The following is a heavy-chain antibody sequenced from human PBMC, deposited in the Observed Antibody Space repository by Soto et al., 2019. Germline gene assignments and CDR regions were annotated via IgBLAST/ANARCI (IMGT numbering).Heavy chain of an antibody. CDR2: IHYTGSA. V-gene: IGHV4-30-4*01. Sequence: QLQLQESGPGLVKPSQTLSLTCSVSGGSISSGDYFWSWIRQPPGKDLEWIGYIHYTGSAYYIPFLSSRVTMSVVTSKNQFSLRLRSVSAADTAVYYCASVYDVSGYSGGHFDSWGQGTLVTVSS. J-gene: IGHJ4*02. CDR3: ASVYDVSGYSGGHFDS. D-gene: IGHD3-22*01. CDR1: GGSISSGDYF.